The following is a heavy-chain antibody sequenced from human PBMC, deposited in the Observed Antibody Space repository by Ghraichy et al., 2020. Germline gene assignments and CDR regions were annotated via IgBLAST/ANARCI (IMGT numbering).Heavy chain of an antibody. CDR2: INHSGST. Sequence: SETLSLTCAVYGGSFSGYYWSWIRQPPGKGLEWIGEINHSGSTYYNPSLKSRVTISVDTSKNQFSLKLSSVTAADTAVYYCARGPPRYSSGWYYYYGMDVWGQGTTVTVSS. CDR1: GGSFSGYY. V-gene: IGHV4-34*01. CDR3: ARGPPRYSSGWYYYYGMDV. D-gene: IGHD6-19*01. J-gene: IGHJ6*02.